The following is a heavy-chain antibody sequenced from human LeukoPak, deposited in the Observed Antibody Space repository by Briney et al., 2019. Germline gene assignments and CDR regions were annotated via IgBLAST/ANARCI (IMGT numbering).Heavy chain of an antibody. J-gene: IGHJ4*02. D-gene: IGHD3-10*01. CDR1: GFTFSSYA. Sequence: GGSLGLSCAASGFTFSSYAMSWVRQAPGKGLEWVSAISGSGGSTYYADSVKGRFTISRDNSKNTLYLQMNSLRAEDTAVYYCATLPITMVRGEGDYWGQGTLVTVSS. CDR2: ISGSGGST. V-gene: IGHV3-23*01. CDR3: ATLPITMVRGEGDY.